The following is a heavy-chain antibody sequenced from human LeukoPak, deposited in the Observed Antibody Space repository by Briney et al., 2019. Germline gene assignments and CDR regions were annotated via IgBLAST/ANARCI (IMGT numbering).Heavy chain of an antibody. CDR3: ARDLGSGWRRGFDY. CDR2: IIPIFGTA. V-gene: IGHV1-69*13. CDR1: GGTFSSYA. J-gene: IGHJ4*02. D-gene: IGHD6-19*01. Sequence: SVKVSCKASGGTFSSYAISWVRQAPGQGLEWMGGIIPIFGTANYAQKFQGRVTITADESTSTAYMELRSLRSDDTAVYYCARDLGSGWRRGFDYWGQGTLVTVSS.